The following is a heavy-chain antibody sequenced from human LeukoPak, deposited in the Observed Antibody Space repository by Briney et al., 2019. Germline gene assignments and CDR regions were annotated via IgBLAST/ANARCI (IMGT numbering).Heavy chain of an antibody. CDR1: GFTFRNHW. Sequence: GGSLRLSCAASGFTFRNHWMHWVRQTPGRGLVWVSRISSDGSSTTYADSVKGRFTISRDNAKNTLYLQMNNLRAEDTAMYYCARDQRVTGRPDIDYWGQGTLVIVSS. D-gene: IGHD6-6*01. CDR2: ISSDGSST. CDR3: ARDQRVTGRPDIDY. J-gene: IGHJ4*02. V-gene: IGHV3-74*03.